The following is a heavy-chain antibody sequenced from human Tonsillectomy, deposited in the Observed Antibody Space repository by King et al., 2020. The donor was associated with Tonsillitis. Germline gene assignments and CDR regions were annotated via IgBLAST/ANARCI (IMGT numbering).Heavy chain of an antibody. CDR3: GRDHTKIVVCGGSFNI. CDR1: GFTFSSYS. CDR2: ISSSSSYI. V-gene: IGHV3-21*01. J-gene: IGHJ3*02. D-gene: IGHD3-22*01. Sequence: VQLVESGGGLVKPGGSLRLSCAASGFTFSSYSMNWVRQAPGKGLEWVSSISSSSSYIYYADSVKGRFTISRDNAKNSMYLQMNSLRAENTAVYYCGRDHTKIVVCGGSFNIWGQGTMVTVAS.